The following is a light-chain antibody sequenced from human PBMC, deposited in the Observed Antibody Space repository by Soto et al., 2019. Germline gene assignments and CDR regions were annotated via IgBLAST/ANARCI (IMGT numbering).Light chain of an antibody. Sequence: QSVLTQPASVSGSPGQSITISCTGSSSDIGSSRYVSWYQQHPGKAPKLMISEVSHRPSGVSNRFSGSKSDNTASLTISGLQPEDEADYYCSSYTNTLTLIVFGTGTKVTV. CDR3: SSYTNTLTLIV. V-gene: IGLV2-14*01. J-gene: IGLJ1*01. CDR1: SSDIGSSRY. CDR2: EVS.